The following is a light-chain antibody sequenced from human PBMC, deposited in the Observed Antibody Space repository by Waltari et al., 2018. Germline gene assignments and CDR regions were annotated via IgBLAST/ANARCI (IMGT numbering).Light chain of an antibody. CDR3: QQYYSPPWT. J-gene: IGKJ1*01. V-gene: IGKV4-1*01. Sequence: DFVMTQSPDSLAVSLGGRATIYCKSSQSVLYNANNKNYLGWYQQEPGQPPKLLIYWAPGRESGGPDRVRGSGSGTDFTLTINGLQAEDVSVYYWQQYYSPPWTFGQGTRVEIK. CDR1: QSVLYNANNKNY. CDR2: WAP.